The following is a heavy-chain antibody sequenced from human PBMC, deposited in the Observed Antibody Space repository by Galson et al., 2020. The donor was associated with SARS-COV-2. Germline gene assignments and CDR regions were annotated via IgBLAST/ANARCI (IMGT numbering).Heavy chain of an antibody. Sequence: ASETLSLTCTVSGGSIRSSDYYWSWIRQSPGKGLEWIGYIYYSGNTYYNPSLQSRVTISVDTSKNQFSLKLSSVTAADTAVYYCARTTPVYYYDSSGYYRATRGDAFDIWGQGTMVTVSS. CDR2: IYYSGNT. J-gene: IGHJ3*02. D-gene: IGHD3-22*01. CDR1: GGSIRSSDYY. CDR3: ARTTPVYYYDSSGYYRATRGDAFDI. V-gene: IGHV4-30-4*01.